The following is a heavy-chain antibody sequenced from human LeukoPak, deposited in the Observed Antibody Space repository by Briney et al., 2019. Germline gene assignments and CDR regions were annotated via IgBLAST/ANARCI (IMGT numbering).Heavy chain of an antibody. D-gene: IGHD3/OR15-3a*01. CDR1: GGSISSTSYY. Sequence: PSETLSLTCTVSGGSISSTSYYWGWIRQPPGQGLEWIGSINYSGRTFYNPSLKSRVTISVDTSKTQSSLNLTYVTAADTALYFCGRRGAGLNWFDPWGQGTLVTVSS. CDR2: INYSGRT. CDR3: GRRGAGLNWFDP. V-gene: IGHV4-39*01. J-gene: IGHJ5*02.